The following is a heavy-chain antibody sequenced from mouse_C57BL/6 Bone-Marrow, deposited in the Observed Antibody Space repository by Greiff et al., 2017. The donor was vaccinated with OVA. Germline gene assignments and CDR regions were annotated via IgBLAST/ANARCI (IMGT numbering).Heavy chain of an antibody. CDR1: GFNIKDDY. J-gene: IGHJ1*03. CDR3: TTTTVVARYFDV. CDR2: IDPENGDT. Sequence: EVQLVESGAELVRPGASVKLSCTASGFNIKDDYMHWVKQRPEQGLEWIGWIDPENGDTEYASKFQGKATITADTSSNTAYLQLSSLTSEDTAVYYCTTTTVVARYFDVWGTGTTVTVSS. D-gene: IGHD1-1*01. V-gene: IGHV14-4*01.